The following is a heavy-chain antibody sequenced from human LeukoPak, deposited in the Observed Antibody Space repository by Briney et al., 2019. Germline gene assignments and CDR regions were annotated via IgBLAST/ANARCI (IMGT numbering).Heavy chain of an antibody. CDR3: ARHRYYDDSSGYYYQP. CDR2: IYYSGST. D-gene: IGHD3-22*01. Sequence: SEILSLTCTVSGASISSYYWSWIRQPPGKGLEWIGYIYYSGSTNYNASLKRRVTISVDTSKNQFSLRRSCVTAADAAGYYCARHRYYDDSSGYYYQPWGQGTLVTVSS. CDR1: GASISSYY. J-gene: IGHJ5*02. V-gene: IGHV4-59*01.